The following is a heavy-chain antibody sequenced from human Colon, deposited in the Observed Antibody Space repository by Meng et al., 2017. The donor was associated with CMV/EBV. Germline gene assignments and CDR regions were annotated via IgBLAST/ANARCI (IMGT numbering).Heavy chain of an antibody. CDR1: GFTFTSSA. J-gene: IGHJ4*02. CDR3: AAGRYYDFWSGYYEDY. V-gene: IGHV1-58*01. Sequence: SVKVSCKASGFTFTSSAVQWVRQARGQRLEWIGWIVVGSGNTNYAQKFQERVTITRDMSTSTAYMELSSLRSEDTAVYYCAAGRYYDFWSGYYEDYWGQGTLVTVS. CDR2: IVVGSGNT. D-gene: IGHD3-3*01.